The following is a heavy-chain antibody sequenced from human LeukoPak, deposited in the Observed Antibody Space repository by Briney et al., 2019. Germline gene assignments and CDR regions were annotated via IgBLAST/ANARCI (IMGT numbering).Heavy chain of an antibody. V-gene: IGHV4-30-2*01. CDR2: IYHSGST. CDR1: GGSISSGGYS. J-gene: IGHJ3*02. D-gene: IGHD3-22*01. Sequence: PSQTLSLTCAASGGSISSGGYSWSWIRQPPGKGLEWIGYIYHSGSTYYNPSLKSRVTISVDRSKNQFSLKLSSVTAADTAVYYCARATRAYYYDSSGYYALGAFDIWGQGTMVTVSS. CDR3: ARATRAYYYDSSGYYALGAFDI.